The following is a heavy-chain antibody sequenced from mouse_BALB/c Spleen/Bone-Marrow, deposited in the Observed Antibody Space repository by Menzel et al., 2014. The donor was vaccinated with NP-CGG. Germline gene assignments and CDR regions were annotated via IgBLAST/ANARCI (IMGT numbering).Heavy chain of an antibody. CDR2: ISSGSSTI. CDR3: VRSYDSYAMAF. J-gene: IGHJ4*01. Sequence: EVKPQESGGGLAQPGGSRKLSCAASGFTFSSFGMHWVRQAPEKGLEWVAYISSGSSTIYYADTVKGRFTISRDNPKNTLFLQTTSLRSEDTAMYYCVRSYDSYAMAFWGQGTSVTVSS. D-gene: IGHD2-10*02. CDR1: GFTFSSFG. V-gene: IGHV5-17*02.